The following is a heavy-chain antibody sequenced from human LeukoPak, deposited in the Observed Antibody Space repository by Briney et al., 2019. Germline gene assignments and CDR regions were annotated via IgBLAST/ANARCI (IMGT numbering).Heavy chain of an antibody. CDR1: GFTFSSYA. CDR3: ARVGYYASGPFSYFDY. CDR2: ISYDGSNK. V-gene: IGHV3-30-3*01. Sequence: AGRSLRLSCAASGFTFSSYAMHWVRQAPGKGLEWVAVISYDGSNKYYADSVKGRFTISRDNSKNTLYLQMNSLRAEDTAVYYCARVGYYASGPFSYFDYWGQGTLVTVSS. D-gene: IGHD3-10*01. J-gene: IGHJ4*02.